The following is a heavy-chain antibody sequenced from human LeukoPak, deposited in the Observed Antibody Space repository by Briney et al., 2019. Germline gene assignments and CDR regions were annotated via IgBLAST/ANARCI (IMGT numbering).Heavy chain of an antibody. CDR3: ARVSKGDKMVYAIGSSRNFDY. Sequence: GGSLRLSCTASGFTFSSSCMSWVRQAPGKGLEWVANIKQDGSEKYYVDSVKGRFTISRDNAKNSLYLQMNSLRADDTAVYYCARVSKGDKMVYAIGSSRNFDYWGQGTLVTVSS. CDR1: GFTFSSSC. CDR2: IKQDGSEK. J-gene: IGHJ4*02. D-gene: IGHD2-8*01. V-gene: IGHV3-7*01.